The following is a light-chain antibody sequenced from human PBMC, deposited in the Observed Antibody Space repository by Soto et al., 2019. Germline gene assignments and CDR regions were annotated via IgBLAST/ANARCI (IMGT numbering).Light chain of an antibody. J-gene: IGKJ2*01. CDR1: QSFDSN. V-gene: IGKV3-15*01. CDR3: QQYNDWPSMYT. CDR2: GAS. Sequence: EIVMTQSPATLSVSPGERATLSCRASQSFDSNLAWYQQKPGQAPRLLIFGASTRASGVPARFSGSGSGTEFTLTISILQSEDFAVYYCQQYNDWPSMYTFGQGTKLEMK.